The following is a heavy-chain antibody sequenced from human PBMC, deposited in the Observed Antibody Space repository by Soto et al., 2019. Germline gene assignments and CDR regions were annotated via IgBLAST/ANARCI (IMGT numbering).Heavy chain of an antibody. CDR1: GYTFSGHF. D-gene: IGHD2-15*01. CDR2: INPNTGNT. V-gene: IGHV1-2*02. CDR3: ARAGSYCSGGSCAFAY. J-gene: IGHJ4*02. Sequence: QVQLVQSGADLKKPGASVKVSCKTSGYTFSGHFLQWVRQAPGAGPEWMGWINPNTGNTKYGQKFEGRVTMTRDMSSSTDYMELTRLTVDDTAVYFCARAGSYCSGGSCAFAYWGQGSLVTVSS.